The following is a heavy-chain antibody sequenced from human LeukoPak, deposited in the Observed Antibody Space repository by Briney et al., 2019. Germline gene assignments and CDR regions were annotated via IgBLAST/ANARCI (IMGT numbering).Heavy chain of an antibody. J-gene: IGHJ2*01. D-gene: IGHD2-15*01. CDR1: GYTFTNYP. CDR2: ISTHSGNT. Sequence: VASVKVSCKASGYTFTNYPITWVRQAPGQGLEWMGWISTHSGNTNYAHKLQGRITMTTDTSTSTAYMELRSLGSDDTAVYYCARQIGYCGGGSCYWYFNLWGRGTLVTVSS. CDR3: ARQIGYCGGGSCYWYFNL. V-gene: IGHV1-18*01.